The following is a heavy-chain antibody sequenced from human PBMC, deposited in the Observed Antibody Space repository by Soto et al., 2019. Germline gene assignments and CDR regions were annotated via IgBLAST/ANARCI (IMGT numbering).Heavy chain of an antibody. Sequence: EVQLVESGGGLVKPGGSLRLSCAASGFTFSNAWMNWVRQAPGKGLEWVGRIKSKTDGGTTDYAAPVKGRFTISRDDSKNTLYLQMNSLKTEDTAVYYCTRHYYYDSSDRGYWGQGTLVTVSS. CDR2: IKSKTDGGTT. CDR1: GFTFSNAW. J-gene: IGHJ4*02. V-gene: IGHV3-15*07. D-gene: IGHD3-22*01. CDR3: TRHYYYDSSDRGY.